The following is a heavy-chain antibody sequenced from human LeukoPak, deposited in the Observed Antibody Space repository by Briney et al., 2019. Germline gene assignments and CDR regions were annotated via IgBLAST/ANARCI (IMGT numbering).Heavy chain of an antibody. CDR1: GGSFSGYY. D-gene: IGHD6-13*01. Sequence: SSETLSLTCAVYGGSFSGYYWSWIRQPPGKGLEWIGEINHSGSTNYNPSLKSRVTISVDTSKNQFSLKLSSVTAADTAVYYCARASSSWYRYFQHWGQGTLVTVSS. CDR3: ARASSSWYRYFQH. CDR2: INHSGST. V-gene: IGHV4-34*01. J-gene: IGHJ1*01.